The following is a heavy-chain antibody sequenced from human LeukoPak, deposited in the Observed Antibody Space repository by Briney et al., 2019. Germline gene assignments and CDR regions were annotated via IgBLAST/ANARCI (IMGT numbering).Heavy chain of an antibody. D-gene: IGHD5-24*01. CDR3: ARSGEMATIMGD. CDR2: IYSGGST. CDR1: GFTVGSNY. Sequence: GGSLRLSCAASGFTVGSNYMSWVRQAPGKGLEWVSVIYSGGSTYYADSVKGRFTISRDNSKNTLSLQMNSLRAEDTAVYYCARSGEMATIMGDWGQGTLVTVSS. V-gene: IGHV3-53*01. J-gene: IGHJ4*02.